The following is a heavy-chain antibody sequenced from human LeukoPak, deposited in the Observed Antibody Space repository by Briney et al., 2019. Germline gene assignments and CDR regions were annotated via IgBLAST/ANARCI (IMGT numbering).Heavy chain of an antibody. CDR3: ASRNDFSIDY. Sequence: PSETLSLTCTVSGGSVSSGSYYWSWIRQPPGKGLEWIGYIYHSGSTYYNPSLKSRVTISVDRSKNQFSLKLSSVTAADTAVYYCASRNDFSIDYWGQGTLVTVSS. D-gene: IGHD3-3*01. CDR2: IYHSGST. V-gene: IGHV4-30-2*01. CDR1: GGSVSSGSYY. J-gene: IGHJ4*02.